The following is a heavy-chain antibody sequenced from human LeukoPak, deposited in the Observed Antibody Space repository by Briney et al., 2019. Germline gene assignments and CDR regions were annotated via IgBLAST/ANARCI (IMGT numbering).Heavy chain of an antibody. J-gene: IGHJ5*02. Sequence: PGGSLRLSCAAFGFTFSSYAMSWVRQAPGKGLEWVSAISGSGGSTYYADSVKGRFTISRDNSKNTLYLQMNSLRAEDTAVYYCVGWTPAPLNWFDPWGQGTLVTVSS. CDR1: GFTFSSYA. CDR2: ISGSGGST. V-gene: IGHV3-23*01. D-gene: IGHD6-19*01. CDR3: VGWTPAPLNWFDP.